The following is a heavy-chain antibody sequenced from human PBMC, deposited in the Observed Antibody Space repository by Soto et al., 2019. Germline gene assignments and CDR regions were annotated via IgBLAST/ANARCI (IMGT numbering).Heavy chain of an antibody. J-gene: IGHJ4*02. D-gene: IGHD3-16*01. CDR3: ARHGGYYFVY. V-gene: IGHV4-34*01. Sequence: QVQLQQWGAGLLKPSETLSLTCAVYSGSFSGYYWSWIRQPPGKGLEWIGELYQGLRIIYNPSLESRVTIAGDSSKNQFALKLRSVTAAETAVYYCARHGGYYFVYWGQGTLVAVSS. CDR1: SGSFSGYY. CDR2: LYQGLRI.